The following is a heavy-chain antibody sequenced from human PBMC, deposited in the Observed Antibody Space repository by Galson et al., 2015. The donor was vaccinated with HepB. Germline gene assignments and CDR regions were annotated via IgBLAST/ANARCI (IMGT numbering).Heavy chain of an antibody. V-gene: IGHV3-23*01. CDR3: HAYGDFGPQCFDP. Sequence: SLRLSCAASGFTFTNYAIRWVRQAPGKGLEWVSAISGSGDSRYYADSVKGRFTISRDNSKNTLYLQMNSLRAEDTAVYYCHAYGDFGPQCFDPWGQGTLVTVSS. CDR2: ISGSGDSR. D-gene: IGHD2-21*02. CDR1: GFTFTNYA. J-gene: IGHJ5*02.